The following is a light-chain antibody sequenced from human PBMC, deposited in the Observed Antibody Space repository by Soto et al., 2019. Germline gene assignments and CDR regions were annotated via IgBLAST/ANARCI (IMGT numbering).Light chain of an antibody. J-gene: IGKJ5*01. CDR3: QQRYTLTTT. Sequence: GDRVTITCRASQSISSWLAWYQQKPGKAPKLLIYDASSLESGVPSRFSGSGSGTEFTLTVNSLKDEDFATYYCQQRYTLTTTFGQGTRLEIK. V-gene: IGKV1-5*01. CDR1: QSISSW. CDR2: DAS.